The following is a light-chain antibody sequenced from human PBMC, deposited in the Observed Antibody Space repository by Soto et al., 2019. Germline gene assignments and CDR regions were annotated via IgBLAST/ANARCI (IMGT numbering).Light chain of an antibody. V-gene: IGKV1-39*01. CDR3: QQAYSFPIT. Sequence: DIQMTQSPSSLSSCVGDIFTITCRTSQSISTYLNWYQQKPGKAPKLLIYAASTLQSGVPARFSGSGSGTDFTLSINSLQPEDFATYYCQQAYSFPITFGQGTRLEI. J-gene: IGKJ5*01. CDR2: AAS. CDR1: QSISTY.